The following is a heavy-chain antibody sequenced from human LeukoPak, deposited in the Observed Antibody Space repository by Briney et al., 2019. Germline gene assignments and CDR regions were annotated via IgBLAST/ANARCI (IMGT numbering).Heavy chain of an antibody. J-gene: IGHJ6*03. CDR2: IYSGGST. CDR3: ARDGCSSTSCYSYYYYYYMDV. CDR1: GFTVSSNY. D-gene: IGHD2-2*01. Sequence: PGGSLRLSCAASGFTVSSNYMSWVRQAQGKGLEWVSVIYSGGSTYYADSVKGRFTISRDNSKNTLYLQMNSLRAEDTAVYYCARDGCSSTSCYSYYYYYYMDVWGKGTTVTVSS. V-gene: IGHV3-66*02.